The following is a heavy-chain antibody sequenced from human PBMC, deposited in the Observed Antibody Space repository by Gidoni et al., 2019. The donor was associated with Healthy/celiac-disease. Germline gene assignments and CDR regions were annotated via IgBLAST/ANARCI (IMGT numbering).Heavy chain of an antibody. Sequence: LLVSGGGLLPPGSSLRLSCAASLLTFGSYATSWVRQAPGKGLEWVSAISVSGGSTYYADSVKGRFTISRDNSKNTLYLQMNSLRAEDTAVYYCAKDYCSGGSCYPSLSDYWGQGTLVTVSS. V-gene: IGHV3-23*01. CDR2: ISVSGGST. CDR1: LLTFGSYA. CDR3: AKDYCSGGSCYPSLSDY. J-gene: IGHJ4*02. D-gene: IGHD2-15*01.